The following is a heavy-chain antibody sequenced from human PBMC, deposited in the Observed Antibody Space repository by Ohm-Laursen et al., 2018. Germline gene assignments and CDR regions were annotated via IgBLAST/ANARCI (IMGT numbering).Heavy chain of an antibody. CDR3: AKDYYDTRAEDFYGMDV. V-gene: IGHV3-30*18. J-gene: IGHJ6*02. Sequence: SLRLSCAASGFTFSSYGMHWVRQAPGKGLEWVAVISYDGSNKYYADSVKGRFTISRDNSKNTLYLQMNSLRAEDTALYYCAKDYYDTRAEDFYGMDVWGQGTTVTVSS. CDR1: GFTFSSYG. CDR2: ISYDGSNK. D-gene: IGHD3-22*01.